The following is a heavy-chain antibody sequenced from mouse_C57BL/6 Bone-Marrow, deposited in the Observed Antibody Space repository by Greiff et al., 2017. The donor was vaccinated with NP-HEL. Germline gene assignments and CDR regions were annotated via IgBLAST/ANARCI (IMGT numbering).Heavy chain of an antibody. CDR2: ISSGGSYT. CDR1: GFTFSSYG. CDR3: ERPYCYGSGYDWYFDV. D-gene: IGHD1-1*01. Sequence: EVKVVESGGDLVKPGGSLKLSCAASGFTFSSYGMSWVRQTPDKRLEWVATISSGGSYTYYPDSVKGRITISRDNAKNTRYLQMSSLKSEDTAMYYCERPYCYGSGYDWYFDVWGTGTTVTVSS. J-gene: IGHJ1*03. V-gene: IGHV5-6*01.